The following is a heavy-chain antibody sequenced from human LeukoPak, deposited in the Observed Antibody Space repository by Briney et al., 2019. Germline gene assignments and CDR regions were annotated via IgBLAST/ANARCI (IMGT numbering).Heavy chain of an antibody. CDR2: IWYDGSNK. J-gene: IGHJ4*02. D-gene: IGHD6-13*01. CDR1: GFTFSSYG. CDR3: ARDRPMYSTSWYGNDY. V-gene: IGHV3-33*01. Sequence: GGSLRLPCAASGFTFSSYGMHWVRQAPGKGLEWVAVIWYDGSNKYYADSVKGRFTISRDNSKNTLYLQMNSLKAEDTAVYYCARDRPMYSTSWYGNDYWGQGTLVTVSS.